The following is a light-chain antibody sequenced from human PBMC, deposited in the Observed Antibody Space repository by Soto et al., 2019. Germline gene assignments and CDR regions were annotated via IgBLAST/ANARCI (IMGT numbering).Light chain of an antibody. CDR2: DAS. Sequence: DIQITKSPYTLSASVGERVTITCRASQSISSWLAWYQQKPGKAPKLLIYDASSLESGVPSRFSGSGSGTEFTLTISSLQPDDFATYYCQQYNSYPETFGQGTKVDVK. J-gene: IGKJ1*01. CDR1: QSISSW. CDR3: QQYNSYPET. V-gene: IGKV1-5*01.